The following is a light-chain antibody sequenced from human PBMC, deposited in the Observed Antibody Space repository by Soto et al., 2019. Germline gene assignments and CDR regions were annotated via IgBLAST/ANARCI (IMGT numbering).Light chain of an antibody. CDR3: CSYAGTYV. Sequence: QLVLTQPASVSGSPGQSITISCTGTSSDVGSYNLVSWYQHHPGKAPKLMIFEVSKRPSGVSNRFSGSKSGNTASLTISGLQAEDEAEYYCCSYAGTYVFGTGT. CDR2: EVS. J-gene: IGLJ1*01. CDR1: SSDVGSYNL. V-gene: IGLV2-23*02.